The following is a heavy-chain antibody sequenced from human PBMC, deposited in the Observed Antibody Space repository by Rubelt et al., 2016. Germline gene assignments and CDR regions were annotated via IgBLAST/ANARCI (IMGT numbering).Heavy chain of an antibody. Sequence: QPGRSLRLSCAASGFTFSSYGMHWVRQAPGKGLEWVAVIWYDGSNKYYADSVKGRFTISRDNSKNTLYLQMNSLRAEDTAVYYCARGGTIFGVVIPYYFDYWGQGTLVTVSS. CDR3: ARGGTIFGVVIPYYFDY. CDR1: GFTFSSYG. V-gene: IGHV3-33*01. CDR2: IWYDGSNK. J-gene: IGHJ4*02. D-gene: IGHD3-3*01.